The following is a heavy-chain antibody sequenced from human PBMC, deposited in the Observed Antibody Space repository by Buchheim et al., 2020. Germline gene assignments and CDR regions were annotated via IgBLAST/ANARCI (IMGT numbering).Heavy chain of an antibody. V-gene: IGHV3-30*18. CDR2: ISYDGSNK. Sequence: QVQLVESGGGVVQPGRSLRLSCAASGFTFSSYGMHWVRQAPGKGLEWVAVISYDGSNKYYADSVKGRFTISRDNSKNTLYLQMNSLRAEDTAVYYCAKDLRAGARHYYYGMDVWGQGTT. J-gene: IGHJ6*02. CDR3: AKDLRAGARHYYYGMDV. D-gene: IGHD1-26*01. CDR1: GFTFSSYG.